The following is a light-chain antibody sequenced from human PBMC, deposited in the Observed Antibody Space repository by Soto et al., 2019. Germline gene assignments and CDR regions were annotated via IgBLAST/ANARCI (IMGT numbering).Light chain of an antibody. CDR3: LQRSDWPIT. CDR1: QTISTY. Sequence: EIVLTQSPPTLSLSPGESAALSCRVSQTISTYLAWYQQKPGQAPRLLIYDASTRATGIPARFSGSGSGTDFTLTISYLEPEDFAVYYCLQRSDWPITFGQGTRLEIK. CDR2: DAS. J-gene: IGKJ5*01. V-gene: IGKV3-11*01.